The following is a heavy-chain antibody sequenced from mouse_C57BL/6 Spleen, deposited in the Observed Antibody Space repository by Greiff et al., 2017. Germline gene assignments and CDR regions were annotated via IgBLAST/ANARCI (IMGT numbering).Heavy chain of an antibody. CDR1: GYTFTSYW. CDR3: ARGRELGLFAY. V-gene: IGHV1-61*01. J-gene: IGHJ3*01. CDR2: IYPSDSET. D-gene: IGHD4-1*01. Sequence: VKLQPPGAELVRPGSSVKLSCKASGYTFTSYWMDWVKQRPGQGLAWIGNIYPSDSETHYNQKFKDKATLTVDKSSSTAYMQLSSLTSEDSAVYYCARGRELGLFAYGGQGTLVTVSA.